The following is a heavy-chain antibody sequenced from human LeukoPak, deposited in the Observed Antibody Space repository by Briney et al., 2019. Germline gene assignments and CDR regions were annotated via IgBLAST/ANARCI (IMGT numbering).Heavy chain of an antibody. Sequence: SLRLSXAASGFTFSSYAMSWVRQAPGKGLEWVSAISGSGGSTYYADSVKGRFTISRDNSKNTLYLQMNSLRAEDTAVYYCAKEPTIPPYYYYGMDVWGQGTTVTVSS. J-gene: IGHJ6*02. CDR3: AKEPTIPPYYYYGMDV. V-gene: IGHV3-23*01. D-gene: IGHD5-12*01. CDR1: GFTFSSYA. CDR2: ISGSGGST.